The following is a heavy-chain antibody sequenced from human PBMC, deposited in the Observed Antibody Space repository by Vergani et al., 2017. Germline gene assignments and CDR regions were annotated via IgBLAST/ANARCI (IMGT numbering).Heavy chain of an antibody. CDR3: AREFYDYGDYVDY. D-gene: IGHD4-17*01. Sequence: EVQLVESGGGLVQPGGSLRLSCAASGFTFSSYWMSWVRQAPGKGLEWVANIKQDGSEKYYVDSVKGRFTISRDNAKNSLYLQMNSLRAEDTAVYYCAREFYDYGDYVDYWGQGTLVTGSS. V-gene: IGHV3-7*01. CDR2: IKQDGSEK. CDR1: GFTFSSYW. J-gene: IGHJ4*02.